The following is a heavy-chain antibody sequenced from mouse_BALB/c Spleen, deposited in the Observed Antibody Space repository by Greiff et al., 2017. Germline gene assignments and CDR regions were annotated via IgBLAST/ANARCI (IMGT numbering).Heavy chain of an antibody. Sequence: EVQGVESGGDLVKPGGSLKLSCAASGFTFSSYGMSWVRQTPDKRLEWVATISSGGSYTYYPDSVKGRFTISRDNAKNTLYLQMSSLKSEDTAMYYCARSYDYDDAMDYWGQGTSVTVSS. V-gene: IGHV5-6*01. CDR3: ARSYDYDDAMDY. J-gene: IGHJ4*01. D-gene: IGHD2-4*01. CDR2: ISSGGSYT. CDR1: GFTFSSYG.